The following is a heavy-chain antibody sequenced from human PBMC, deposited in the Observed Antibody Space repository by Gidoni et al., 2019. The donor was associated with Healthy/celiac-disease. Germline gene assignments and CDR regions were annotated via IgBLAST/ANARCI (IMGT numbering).Heavy chain of an antibody. CDR1: GYNFTSYY. Sequence: QAQLVQSGAEVKQPGASVKVYCKASGYNFTSYYMPWVRQAPGPGLEWMGIINPSGGSTSYAQKFQGRVTMTRDTSTSTVYMELSSLRSDDTAVYYCARDLENYGSGIGWFDPWGQGTLVTVSS. CDR2: INPSGGST. D-gene: IGHD3-10*01. CDR3: ARDLENYGSGIGWFDP. V-gene: IGHV1-46*03. J-gene: IGHJ5*02.